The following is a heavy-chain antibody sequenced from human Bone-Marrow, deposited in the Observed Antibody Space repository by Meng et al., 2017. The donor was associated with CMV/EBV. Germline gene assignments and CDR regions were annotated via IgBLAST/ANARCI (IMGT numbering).Heavy chain of an antibody. D-gene: IGHD3-3*01. CDR3: VRDSRTYYDFWSGPLDAFDI. V-gene: IGHV3-11*01. CDR2: ISSSAATI. J-gene: IGHJ3*02. CDR1: GFSFSDYY. Sequence: GESLKISCAASGFSFSDYYMSWIRQAPAKGLEWVSYISSSAATIYYADSVKGRFTISRDNAKNSLFLQMNSLRAEDTAVYYCVRDSRTYYDFWSGPLDAFDIWGQGTMVTVSS.